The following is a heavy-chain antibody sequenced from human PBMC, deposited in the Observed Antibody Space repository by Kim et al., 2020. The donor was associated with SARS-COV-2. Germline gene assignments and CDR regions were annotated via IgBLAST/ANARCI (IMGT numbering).Heavy chain of an antibody. CDR2: IYYSGST. Sequence: SETLSLTCTVSGGSISSYYWSWIRQPPGKGLEWIGYIYYSGSTNYNPSLKSRVTISVDTSKNQFSLKLSSVTAADTAVYYCALDDCSGGSCYSGLWGQGTLVTVSS. J-gene: IGHJ4*02. V-gene: IGHV4-59*13. CDR1: GGSISSYY. CDR3: ALDDCSGGSCYSGL. D-gene: IGHD2-15*01.